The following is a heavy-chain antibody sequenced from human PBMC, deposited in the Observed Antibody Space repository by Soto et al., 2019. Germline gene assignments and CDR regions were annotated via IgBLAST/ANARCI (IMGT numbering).Heavy chain of an antibody. CDR3: ASKPRDYDILAGGGDYFDY. Sequence: ASVKGSCKASGYTFTSYYMHWVRQAPGQGLEWMGIINPSGGSTSYAQKFQGRVTMTRDTSTSTVYMELSSLRSEDTAVYYCASKPRDYDILAGGGDYFDYWGQGTLVTVSS. CDR2: INPSGGST. V-gene: IGHV1-46*03. D-gene: IGHD3-9*01. J-gene: IGHJ4*02. CDR1: GYTFTSYY.